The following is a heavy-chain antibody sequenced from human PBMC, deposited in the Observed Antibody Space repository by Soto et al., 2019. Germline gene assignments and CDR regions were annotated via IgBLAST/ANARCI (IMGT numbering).Heavy chain of an antibody. CDR1: GYTFTGYY. J-gene: IGHJ6*02. CDR2: INPNSGGT. D-gene: IGHD3-10*01. Sequence: AAVKVSCKASGYTFTGYYMHWVRQAPGQGLEWMGWINPNSGGTNYAQKFQGWVTMTRDTSISTAYMELSRLRSDDTAVYYCARMGFGNLGYAMDVWGQVTRVTLS. CDR3: ARMGFGNLGYAMDV. V-gene: IGHV1-2*04.